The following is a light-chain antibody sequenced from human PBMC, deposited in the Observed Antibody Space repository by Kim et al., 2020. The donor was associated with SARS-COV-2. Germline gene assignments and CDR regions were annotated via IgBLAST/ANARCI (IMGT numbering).Light chain of an antibody. Sequence: DIQMTQSPSSLSASVGDGVTITCRASQGISNSLAWYQQRPGKAPKLLLFAASTFEGGVPSRFSGSGSGSVYTLTISSLQPEDFATYYCQQYYSSPQTVGQGTKLEI. J-gene: IGKJ2*01. CDR1: QGISNS. V-gene: IGKV1-NL1*01. CDR2: AAS. CDR3: QQYYSSPQT.